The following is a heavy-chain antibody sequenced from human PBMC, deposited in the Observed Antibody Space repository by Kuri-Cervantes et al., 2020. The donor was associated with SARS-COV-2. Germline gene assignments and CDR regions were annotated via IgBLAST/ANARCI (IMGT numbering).Heavy chain of an antibody. Sequence: PSVKVSCKASGYTFTGYYMHWVRQAPGQGLEWMGWISAYNGNTNYAQKLQGRVTMTTDTSTSTAYMELRSLRSDDTAVYYCARVKYYDFWSGYYFTGDQSPKYYMDVWGKGTTVTVSS. CDR3: ARVKYYDFWSGYYFTGDQSPKYYMDV. J-gene: IGHJ6*03. CDR2: ISAYNGNT. V-gene: IGHV1-18*04. CDR1: GYTFTGYY. D-gene: IGHD3-3*01.